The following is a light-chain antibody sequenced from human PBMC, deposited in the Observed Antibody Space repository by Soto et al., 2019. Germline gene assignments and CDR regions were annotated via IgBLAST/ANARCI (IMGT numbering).Light chain of an antibody. CDR3: SSYAGSNTPWV. Sequence: QSALTQPPSASGSPGQSVTISCTGTSSDVGAYNYVCWYQQHPGKAPKLIISEVTKRPSGVPDRFSGSKSGNTASLTVTGLQAEEEADYYCSSYAGSNTPWVFGGGTKLTVL. CDR1: SSDVGAYNY. CDR2: EVT. V-gene: IGLV2-8*01. J-gene: IGLJ3*02.